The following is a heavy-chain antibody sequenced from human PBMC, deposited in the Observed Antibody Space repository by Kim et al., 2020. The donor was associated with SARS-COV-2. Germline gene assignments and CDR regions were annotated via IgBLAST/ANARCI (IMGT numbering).Heavy chain of an antibody. D-gene: IGHD5-12*01. V-gene: IGHV3-30*02. J-gene: IGHJ6*02. Sequence: GRFTISRDNSKNTLYLQMNSLRAEDTAVYYCAKGHPSGYGRYYYYYGMDVWGQGTTVTVSS. CDR3: AKGHPSGYGRYYYYYGMDV.